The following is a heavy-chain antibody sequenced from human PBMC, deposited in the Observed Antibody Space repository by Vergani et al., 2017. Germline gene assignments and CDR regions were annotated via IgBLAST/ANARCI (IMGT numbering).Heavy chain of an antibody. J-gene: IGHJ4*02. D-gene: IGHD3-22*01. Sequence: EVQLVQSGAEVKKPGASLKISCQISGYSFTNYWIGCVRQLPGKGLEWMGIIHPADSDTRYSPSFQGQVTISVDKSISTAYLQRSSLRASDSAMYYCARLYGRDSSGSKYFDYWGQGTLVTVSS. CDR3: ARLYGRDSSGSKYFDY. CDR1: GYSFTNYW. CDR2: IHPADSDT. V-gene: IGHV5-51*01.